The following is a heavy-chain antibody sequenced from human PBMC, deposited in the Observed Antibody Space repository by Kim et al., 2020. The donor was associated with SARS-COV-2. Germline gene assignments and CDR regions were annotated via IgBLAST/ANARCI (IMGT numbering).Heavy chain of an antibody. Sequence: GRSLRLSCAASGFTFSSYGMHWVRQAPGKGLEWVAVIWYDGSNKYYADSVKGRFTISRDNSKNTLYLQMNSLRAEDTAVYYCARDAIAAARDGEYFQHWGQGTLVTVSS. CDR1: GFTFSSYG. CDR3: ARDAIAAARDGEYFQH. J-gene: IGHJ1*01. CDR2: IWYDGSNK. D-gene: IGHD6-13*01. V-gene: IGHV3-33*01.